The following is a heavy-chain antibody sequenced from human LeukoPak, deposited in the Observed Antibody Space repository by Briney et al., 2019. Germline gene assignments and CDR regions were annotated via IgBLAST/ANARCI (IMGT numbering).Heavy chain of an antibody. CDR1: GYTLTELS. V-gene: IGHV1-24*01. CDR3: ATATRVGVVVPAAIQKYYYYGMDV. J-gene: IGHJ6*02. Sequence: ASVKVSCKVSGYTLTELSMHWVRQAPGKGLEWMGGFDPEDGETIYAQKFQGRVTMTEDTSTDTAYMELSSLRSEDTAVYYCATATRVGVVVPAAIQKYYYYGMDVWGQGTTVTVSS. D-gene: IGHD2-2*01. CDR2: FDPEDGET.